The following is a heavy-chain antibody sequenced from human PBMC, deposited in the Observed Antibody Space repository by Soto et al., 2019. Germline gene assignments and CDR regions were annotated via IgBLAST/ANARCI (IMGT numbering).Heavy chain of an antibody. Sequence: SETLSLTYTDPGGSISRYYWSWIRQPPGKGLEWIGYIYYSGSTNYNPSLKIRVTISVDTSKNQFSLKLSSVTAADTAVYHCAGYYYGAGTYYYYYGMDVWGQGTTVTGSS. CDR3: AGYYYGAGTYYYYYGMDV. CDR2: IYYSGST. D-gene: IGHD3-10*01. CDR1: GGSISRYY. J-gene: IGHJ6*02. V-gene: IGHV4-59*01.